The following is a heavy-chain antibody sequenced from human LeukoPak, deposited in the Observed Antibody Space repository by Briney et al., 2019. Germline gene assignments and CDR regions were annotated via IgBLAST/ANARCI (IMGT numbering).Heavy chain of an antibody. Sequence: SETLSLTCTVSGGSISSGSYYWSWIRQPAGKGLEWIGRIYTSGSTNYNPSLKSRVTISVDTSKNQFSLKLSSVTAADTAVYYCVRSKRYFNWLNFFDYWGQGTLVTVSS. V-gene: IGHV4-61*02. CDR1: GGSISSGSYY. D-gene: IGHD3-9*01. CDR2: IYTSGST. J-gene: IGHJ4*02. CDR3: VRSKRYFNWLNFFDY.